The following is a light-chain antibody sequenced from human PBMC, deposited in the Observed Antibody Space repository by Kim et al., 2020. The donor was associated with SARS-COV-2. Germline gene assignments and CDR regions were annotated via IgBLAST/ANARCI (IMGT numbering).Light chain of an antibody. V-gene: IGKV1-39*01. J-gene: IGKJ4*01. CDR2: AAS. CDR3: QQSYSTPLT. Sequence: ASVGDRVTLTCRASQSIRSYLNWYQQKPGKAPKLLIYAASSLQSGVPSRFSGSGSGTDFTLTISSLQPEDFATYYCQQSYSTPLTFGGGTKVDIK. CDR1: QSIRSY.